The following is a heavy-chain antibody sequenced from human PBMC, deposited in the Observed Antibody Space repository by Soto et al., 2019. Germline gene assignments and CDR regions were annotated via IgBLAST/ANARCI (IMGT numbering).Heavy chain of an antibody. CDR3: ARDVGYCISTSCFHEDYYYGMDV. CDR1: GGSVSSGSYY. J-gene: IGHJ6*02. D-gene: IGHD2-2*01. CDR2: IYYSGST. Sequence: PSETLSLTCTVSGGSVSSGSYYWSWIRQPPGKGLEWIGYIYYSGSTNYNPSLKSRVTISVDTSKNQFSLKLSSVTAADTAVYYCARDVGYCISTSCFHEDYYYGMDVWGQGTTVTVSS. V-gene: IGHV4-61*01.